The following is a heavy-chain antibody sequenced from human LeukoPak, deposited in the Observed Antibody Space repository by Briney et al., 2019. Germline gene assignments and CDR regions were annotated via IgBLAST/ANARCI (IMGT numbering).Heavy chain of an antibody. CDR3: ARDDKWAFDY. V-gene: IGHV3-69-1*02. J-gene: IGHJ4*02. D-gene: IGHD1-26*01. CDR2: ISSTNAI. Sequence: GGSLRLSCAASGLTFANYAMNWFRHTPGKGLEWLSYISSTNAIYYADSVKGRFTISRDNAKESLYLQMNSLRAEDTAVYYCARDDKWAFDYWGQGTLVTVSS. CDR1: GLTFANYA.